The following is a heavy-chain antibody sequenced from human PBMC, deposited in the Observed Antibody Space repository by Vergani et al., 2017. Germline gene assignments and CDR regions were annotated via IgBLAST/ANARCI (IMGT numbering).Heavy chain of an antibody. V-gene: IGHV3-23*01. J-gene: IGHJ6*03. Sequence: EVQLLESGGGLVQPGGSLRLSCAASGFTFSSYAMSWVRQAPGKGLEWVSAISGSGGSTYYADSVKGRFTISRDNSKNTLYLQMNSLRAEDTAVYYCAKAKGTIFGVVIYYMDVWGKGTTVTVSS. CDR3: AKAKGTIFGVVIYYMDV. CDR1: GFTFSSYA. CDR2: ISGSGGST. D-gene: IGHD3-3*01.